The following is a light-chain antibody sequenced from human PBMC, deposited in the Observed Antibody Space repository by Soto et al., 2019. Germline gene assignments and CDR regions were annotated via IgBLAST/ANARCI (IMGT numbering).Light chain of an antibody. J-gene: IGKJ2*01. Sequence: ENVLTQSPGTLSLSPGETATLSCRASQSVTANYLAWYQQKPGQAPRLLIFGAANRATGIPDRISGSGSGTDFTLTISGLEPEDVAVYYFHQYSATPYTFGHGTHLEIK. CDR3: HQYSATPYT. V-gene: IGKV3-20*01. CDR1: QSVTANY. CDR2: GAA.